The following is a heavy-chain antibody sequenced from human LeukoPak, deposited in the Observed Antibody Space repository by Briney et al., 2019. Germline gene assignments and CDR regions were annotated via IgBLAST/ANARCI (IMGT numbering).Heavy chain of an antibody. CDR2: VSSYGTT. D-gene: IGHD2-15*01. CDR1: GDSVTSSY. J-gene: IGHJ4*02. V-gene: IGHV4-59*08. Sequence: PSETLSLTCSVSGDSVTSSYWNWIRQPPGKGLEWIGHVSSYGTTNYTPSLRSRLIMSVDTAKNDISLILTSVTASDTAIYYCARLDCFVEGCYNHWGRGTLVTVSS. CDR3: ARLDCFVEGCYNH.